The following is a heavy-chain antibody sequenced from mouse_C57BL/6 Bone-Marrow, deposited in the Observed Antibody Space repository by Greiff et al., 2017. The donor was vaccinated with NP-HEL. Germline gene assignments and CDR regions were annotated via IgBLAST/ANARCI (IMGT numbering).Heavy chain of an antibody. D-gene: IGHD2-3*01. J-gene: IGHJ2*01. CDR3: ARDGALYDGYYYFDY. CDR2: IYPGGGYT. CDR1: GYTFTNYW. Sequence: QVQLQQSGAELVRPGTSVKMSCKASGYTFTNYWIGWAKQRPGHGLEWIGDIYPGGGYTNYTEKFKGKATLTADKSSSTAYMQFSSLTSEDSAIYYCARDGALYDGYYYFDYWGQGTTLTVSS. V-gene: IGHV1-63*01.